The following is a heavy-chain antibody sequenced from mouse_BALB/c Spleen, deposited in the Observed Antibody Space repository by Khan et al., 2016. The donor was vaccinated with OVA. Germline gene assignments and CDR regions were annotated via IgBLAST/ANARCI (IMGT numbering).Heavy chain of an antibody. CDR2: INPRIGDT. Sequence: QVQLQQSGAELAKPGASVKMSCKASGYTFINYWILWVKQRPGQGLEWIGYINPRIGDTKNNQNFKDKATLTADKSSRTSYMQLSSLTSEDSAVYYCARRGLRWDFDYWGQGTTLTVSS. CDR1: GYTFINYW. D-gene: IGHD1-1*02. J-gene: IGHJ2*01. V-gene: IGHV1-7*01. CDR3: ARRGLRWDFDY.